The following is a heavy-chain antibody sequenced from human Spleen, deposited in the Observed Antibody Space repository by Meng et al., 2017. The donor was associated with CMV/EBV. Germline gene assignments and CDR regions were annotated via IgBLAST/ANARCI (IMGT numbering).Heavy chain of an antibody. V-gene: IGHV1-2*02. Sequence: ASVKVSCKASGYTFIGYYMYWVRQAPGQGLEWMGWINPNSGGTSSAQKFQGRLTMTRDTSINTAYMELSRLRSDDTAVYYCARGLGCSSANCNFYYGVDVWGQGTTVTVSS. CDR2: INPNSGGT. CDR1: GYTFIGYY. J-gene: IGHJ6*02. CDR3: ARGLGCSSANCNFYYGVDV. D-gene: IGHD2-2*01.